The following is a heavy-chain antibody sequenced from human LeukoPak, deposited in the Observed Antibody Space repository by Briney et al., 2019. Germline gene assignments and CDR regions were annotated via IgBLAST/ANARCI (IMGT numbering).Heavy chain of an antibody. J-gene: IGHJ6*02. V-gene: IGHV3-23*01. CDR1: GFTFSSYA. Sequence: GGSLRPSCAAAGFTFSSYAMSWVSQAPGEGMEWVSAISGSGGSTYYADSVKGRFTISRDNSKNTLYLQMNSLRAEDTAVYYCARTRYCSGGSCYHSGYYGMDVWGQGTTVTVSS. CDR2: ISGSGGST. CDR3: ARTRYCSGGSCYHSGYYGMDV. D-gene: IGHD2-15*01.